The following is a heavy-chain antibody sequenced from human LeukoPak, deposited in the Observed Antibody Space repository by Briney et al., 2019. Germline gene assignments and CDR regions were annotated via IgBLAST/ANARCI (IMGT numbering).Heavy chain of an antibody. CDR1: GFTFDDYA. CDR2: ITSGSTYI. V-gene: IGHV3-21*06. CDR3: ARGTIAAADIDY. J-gene: IGHJ4*02. D-gene: IGHD6-13*01. Sequence: GRSLRLSCAASGFTFDDYAMHWVRQAPGKGLEWVSSITSGSTYIYYADSVKGRFTISRDNAKNSLYLQMNSLRAEDTADYYCARGTIAAADIDYWGQGTLVTVSS.